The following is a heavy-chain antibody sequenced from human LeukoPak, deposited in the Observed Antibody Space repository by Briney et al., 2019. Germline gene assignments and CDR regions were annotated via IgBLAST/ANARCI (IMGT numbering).Heavy chain of an antibody. CDR1: GGSISSGGYY. Sequence: PSETLSLTCTVSGGSISSGGYYWNWIRQHPGKGLEWIGYIYYSGSTYYNPSLKSRVTISVDTSKSQFSLKLSSVTAAGTAVYYCAREILEWFTFDYWGQGTLVTVSS. D-gene: IGHD3-3*01. CDR3: AREILEWFTFDY. CDR2: IYYSGST. V-gene: IGHV4-31*03. J-gene: IGHJ4*02.